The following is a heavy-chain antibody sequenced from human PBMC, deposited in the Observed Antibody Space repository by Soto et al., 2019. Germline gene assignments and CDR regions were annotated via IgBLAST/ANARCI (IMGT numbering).Heavy chain of an antibody. CDR3: ARHINGYYDS. CDR2: IYYSGTT. CDR1: GGSISSGGYY. V-gene: IGHV4-39*01. J-gene: IGHJ5*02. Sequence: SETLSLTCTVSGGSISSGGYYWSWIRQPPGKGLEWIGSIYYSGTTYYNSSLKSRVIISSDMSKNQFSLRLTSVTAADAAVYSCARHINGYYDSWGQGTLVTVSS. D-gene: IGHD3-16*01.